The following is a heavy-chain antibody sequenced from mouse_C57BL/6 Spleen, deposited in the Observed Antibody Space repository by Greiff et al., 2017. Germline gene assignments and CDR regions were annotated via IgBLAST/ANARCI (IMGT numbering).Heavy chain of an antibody. J-gene: IGHJ3*01. D-gene: IGHD2-2*01. V-gene: IGHV5-17*01. CDR2: ISSGSSTI. CDR3: AQGVTRAWFAY. Sequence: EVHLVESGGGLVKPGGSLKLSCAASGFTFSDYGMHWVRQAPEKGLEWVAYISSGSSTIYYADTVKGRFTISRDNAKNTLFLQMTSLRSEDTAMYYCAQGVTRAWFAYWGQGTLVTVSA. CDR1: GFTFSDYG.